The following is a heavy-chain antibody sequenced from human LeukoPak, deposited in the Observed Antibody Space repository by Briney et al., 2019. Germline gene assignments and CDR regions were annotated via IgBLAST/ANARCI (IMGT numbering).Heavy chain of an antibody. V-gene: IGHV3-33*03. J-gene: IGHJ4*02. Sequence: GGSLRLSCEASGFNFQTYGMHWVSHAPGKGLEWVAVMRDDGSDIYYADSLKGRFTISRDNAKNSQYLQMNSLRAEDTALYYCAKDMGILWWCLGDWGQGTLVTVSS. D-gene: IGHD2-21*01. CDR3: AKDMGILWWCLGD. CDR1: GFNFQTYG. CDR2: MRDDGSDI.